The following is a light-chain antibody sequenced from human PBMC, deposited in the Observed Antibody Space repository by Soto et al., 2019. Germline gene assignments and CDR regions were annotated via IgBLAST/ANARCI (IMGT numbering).Light chain of an antibody. J-gene: IGLJ2*01. CDR2: LNSDGSH. CDR1: SGHISDA. Sequence: QPVLTQSPSASASLGASVKLTCTLSSGHISDAIAWHQQQPEKGPRYLMKLNSDGSHSKGDGIPDRFSGSSSGAERYLTISSLQSEDEADYYCQTWGTGAVVFGGGTKLTVL. CDR3: QTWGTGAVV. V-gene: IGLV4-69*01.